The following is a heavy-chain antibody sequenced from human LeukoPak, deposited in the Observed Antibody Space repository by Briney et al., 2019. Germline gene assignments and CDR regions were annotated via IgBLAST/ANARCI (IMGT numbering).Heavy chain of an antibody. CDR3: AKLPREYCSSTSCPNWFDT. V-gene: IGHV3-23*01. D-gene: IGHD2-2*01. Sequence: GGSLRLSCAASGFSFSSYAMTWVRQAPGKGLEWVSAISASGGTTYYADSVKGRFTTSRDNSKNTLYLQMNSLRAEDTAVYYCAKLPREYCSSTSCPNWFDTWGQGTLVTVSS. CDR1: GFSFSSYA. CDR2: ISASGGTT. J-gene: IGHJ5*02.